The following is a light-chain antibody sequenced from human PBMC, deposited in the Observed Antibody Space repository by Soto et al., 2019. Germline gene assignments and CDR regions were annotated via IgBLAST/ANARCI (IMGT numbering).Light chain of an antibody. V-gene: IGKV3-15*01. CDR1: QGVGRS. Sequence: EVLMTQSPATLSTSPGEGATLSCRASQGVGRSVAWYQQTPGQSPSLLIYSASTRASGVPARFSGSGSGTEFTLTISSLQSEDFALYSCQQYYYWPLTFGGGTKVEIK. CDR3: QQYYYWPLT. CDR2: SAS. J-gene: IGKJ4*01.